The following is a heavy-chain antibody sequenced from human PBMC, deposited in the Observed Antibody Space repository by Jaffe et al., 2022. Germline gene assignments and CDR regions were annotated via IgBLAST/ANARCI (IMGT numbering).Heavy chain of an antibody. CDR3: ARSAVLLWFGATHSYYYYYMDV. V-gene: IGHV4-61*02. CDR2: IYTSGST. D-gene: IGHD3-10*01. Sequence: QVQLQESGPGLVKPSQTLSLTCTVSGGSISSGSYYWSWIRQPAGKGLEWIGRIYTSGSTNYNPSLKSRVTISVDTSKNQFSLKLSSVTAADTAVYYCARSAVLLWFGATHSYYYYYMDVWGKGTTVTVSS. J-gene: IGHJ6*03. CDR1: GGSISSGSYY.